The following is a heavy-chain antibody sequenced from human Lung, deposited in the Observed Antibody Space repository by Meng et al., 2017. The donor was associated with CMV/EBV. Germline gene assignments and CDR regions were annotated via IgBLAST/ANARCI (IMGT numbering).Heavy chain of an antibody. CDR1: GGSFSDYY. Sequence: SXTXSLXCAVYGGSFSDYYWSWFRQPPGEALEWIGEVDHRGSTNYNPSLRSRATISIDTSKLQFSLRLASMTAADSAVYFCARRESLVMVPANLCWFDPWXQGTRVTVSS. CDR2: VDHRGST. V-gene: IGHV4-34*01. CDR3: ARRESLVMVPANLCWFDP. J-gene: IGHJ5*02. D-gene: IGHD2-8*01.